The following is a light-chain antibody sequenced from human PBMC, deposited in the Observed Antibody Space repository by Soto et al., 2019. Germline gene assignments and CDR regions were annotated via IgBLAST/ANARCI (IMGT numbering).Light chain of an antibody. CDR2: AAS. V-gene: IGKV1-9*01. J-gene: IGKJ2*01. CDR1: QGISSY. Sequence: DIQLTQSPSFLSASVGDRVTITCRASQGISSYLAWYQQKPGKAPKLPIYAASTLQSGVPSRFSGSGSGTEFTLTISSLQPVDFATYYCQQLNSYPRPFGQGTKLAIK. CDR3: QQLNSYPRP.